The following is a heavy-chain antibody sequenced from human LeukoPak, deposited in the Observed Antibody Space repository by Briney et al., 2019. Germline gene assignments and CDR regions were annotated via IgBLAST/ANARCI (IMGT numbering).Heavy chain of an antibody. CDR1: GFTFSSYA. CDR3: AKASGYCSSTSCQIYYYYYYYMDV. CDR2: ISGSGGST. Sequence: GGSLRLSCAASGFTFSSYAMSWVRQAPGKGLEWVSAISGSGGSTYYADSVKGRFTISRDNSKNTLYLQMNSLRAEDTAVYYCAKASGYCSSTSCQIYYYYYYYMDVWGKGTTVIVS. V-gene: IGHV3-23*01. D-gene: IGHD2-2*01. J-gene: IGHJ6*03.